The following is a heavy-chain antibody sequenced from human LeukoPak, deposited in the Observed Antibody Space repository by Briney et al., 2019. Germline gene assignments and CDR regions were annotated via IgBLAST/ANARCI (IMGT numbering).Heavy chain of an antibody. Sequence: GGSLRLSCAASGFIFSSYSMNWVRQAPGKGLEWVSSISSDSTYIYYADSVKGRFTISRDNAKNSLYLQMSSLRADDTAVYYCARGFDCSGGSCYLDYWGQGTLVTVSS. V-gene: IGHV3-21*01. J-gene: IGHJ4*02. CDR3: ARGFDCSGGSCYLDY. CDR1: GFIFSSYS. D-gene: IGHD2-15*01. CDR2: ISSDSTYI.